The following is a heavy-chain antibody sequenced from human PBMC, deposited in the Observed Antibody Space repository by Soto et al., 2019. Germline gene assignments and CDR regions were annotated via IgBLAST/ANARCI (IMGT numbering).Heavy chain of an antibody. D-gene: IGHD4-4*01. CDR1: GGSISSSSYY. CDR3: ASSPTVTTYWFDP. V-gene: IGHV4-39*01. Sequence: PSETLSLTCTVSGGSISSSSYYWGWIRQPPGKGLEWIGSIYYSGSTYYNPSLKSRVTISVDTSKNQFSLKLSSVTAADTAVYYCASSPTVTTYWFDPWGQGTLVTVSS. J-gene: IGHJ5*02. CDR2: IYYSGST.